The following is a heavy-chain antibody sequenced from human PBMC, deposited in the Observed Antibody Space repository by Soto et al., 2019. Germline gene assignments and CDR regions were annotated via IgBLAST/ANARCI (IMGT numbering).Heavy chain of an antibody. CDR1: GYTFTSYY. J-gene: IGHJ6*02. CDR2: INPSGGST. V-gene: IGHV1-46*01. CDR3: AGEPGGYCSSTSCYGRGYYYYYGMDV. D-gene: IGHD2-2*01. Sequence: QVQLVQSGAEVKKPGASVKVSCKASGYTFTSYYMHWVRQAPGQGLEWMGIINPSGGSTSYGKKFQGRVTMTRDTSTSTVYMELSSLRSEDTAVYYCAGEPGGYCSSTSCYGRGYYYYYGMDVWGQGTTVTVSS.